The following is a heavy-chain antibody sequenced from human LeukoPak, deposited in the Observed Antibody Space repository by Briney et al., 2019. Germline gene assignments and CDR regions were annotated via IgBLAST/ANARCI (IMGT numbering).Heavy chain of an antibody. V-gene: IGHV5-51*01. CDR3: ARRPSGTRTFDY. CDR2: IYPADYTT. Sequence: AGESLKISCKGSGYSFTTYWIGWVRQMPGKDLEWMGVIYPADYTTVYSPSFQGQVAISADKSVSTAYLQWTSLKASDTAMYYCARRPSGTRTFDYWGQGSLVTVSS. CDR1: GYSFTTYW. J-gene: IGHJ4*02. D-gene: IGHD1-1*01.